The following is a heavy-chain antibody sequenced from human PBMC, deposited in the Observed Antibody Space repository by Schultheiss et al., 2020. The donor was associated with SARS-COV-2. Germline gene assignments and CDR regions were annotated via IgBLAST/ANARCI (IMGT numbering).Heavy chain of an antibody. CDR1: GGTFSSYA. CDR2: IIPIFGTA. D-gene: IGHD6-13*01. J-gene: IGHJ4*02. Sequence: SVKVSCKASGGTFSSYAISWVRQAPGQGLEWMGGIIPIFGTANYAQKFQGRVTITADESTSTAYMELSSLRSDDTAVYYCARGPLGIAAAGTSHYWGQGTLVTVSS. V-gene: IGHV1-69*13. CDR3: ARGPLGIAAAGTSHY.